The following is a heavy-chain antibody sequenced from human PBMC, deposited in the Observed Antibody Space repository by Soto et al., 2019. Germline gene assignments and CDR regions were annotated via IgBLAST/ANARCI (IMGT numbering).Heavy chain of an antibody. V-gene: IGHV4-31*03. CDR2: IYYSGST. J-gene: IGHJ2*01. CDR3: ARDLTVTTAGYFAL. D-gene: IGHD4-17*01. Sequence: QVQLQESGPGLVKPSQTLSLTCTVSGGSISSGGYYWSWIRQHPGKGLEWIGYIYYSGSTYYNPSLKRRVTLSVHPSNNQFSLKLSSVTAADTAVYYCARDLTVTTAGYFALWGRGTLVTVSS. CDR1: GGSISSGGYY.